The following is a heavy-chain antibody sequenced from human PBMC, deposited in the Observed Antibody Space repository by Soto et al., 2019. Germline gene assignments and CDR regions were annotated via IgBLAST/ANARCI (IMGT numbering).Heavy chain of an antibody. CDR2: IRSKAYGGTT. CDR3: TRDLWNTMVRGVIG. CDR1: EFTCGEYA. J-gene: IGHJ4*02. V-gene: IGHV3-49*03. Sequence: GGSTRQAFTTSEFTCGEYAMSLFRQAPGKGLEWVGFIRSKAYGGTTEYAASVKGRFTISRDDSKSIAYLQMNSLKTEDTAVYYCTRDLWNTMVRGVIGWGQGT. D-gene: IGHD3-10*01.